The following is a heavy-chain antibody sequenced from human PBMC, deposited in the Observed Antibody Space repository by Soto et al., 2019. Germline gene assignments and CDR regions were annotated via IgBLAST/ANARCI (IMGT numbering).Heavy chain of an antibody. CDR2: MIPNIGIT. CDR1: GYTFTSYD. CDR3: ARDGEQQLAFDY. D-gene: IGHD6-13*01. Sequence: ASGKVSCKASGYTFTSYDINWVRQATGQGLEWMGRMIPNIGITDYAQKFQGRVTITADKSTSTAYMELSSLRSEDTAVYYCARDGEQQLAFDYWGQGTLVTVSS. J-gene: IGHJ4*02. V-gene: IGHV1-69*04.